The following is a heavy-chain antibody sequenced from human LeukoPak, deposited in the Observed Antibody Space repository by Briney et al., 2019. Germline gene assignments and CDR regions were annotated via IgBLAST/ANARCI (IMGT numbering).Heavy chain of an antibody. J-gene: IGHJ4*02. CDR1: GGSISSYY. Sequence: SETLSLTCTVSGGSISSYYWSWLRQPPGKGLEWIGYIYYSGSTNYNPSLTSRVTISVDTSKNQFSLKLSSVTAADTAVYYCARDLGGWYDYWGQGTLVTVSS. V-gene: IGHV4-59*01. CDR2: IYYSGST. CDR3: ARDLGGWYDY. D-gene: IGHD6-19*01.